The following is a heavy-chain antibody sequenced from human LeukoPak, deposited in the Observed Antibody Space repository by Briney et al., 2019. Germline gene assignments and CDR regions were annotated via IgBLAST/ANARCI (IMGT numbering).Heavy chain of an antibody. D-gene: IGHD6-6*01. Sequence: PSETLSLTCTVSGYSISSGYYWGWIRQPPGKGLEWIGSIYHSGSTYYNPSLKSRVTISVDTSKNQFSLKLSSVTAADTAVYYCATEVRIAAEEYGYWGQGTLVTVSS. CDR3: ATEVRIAAEEYGY. V-gene: IGHV4-38-2*02. CDR1: GYSISSGYY. J-gene: IGHJ4*02. CDR2: IYHSGST.